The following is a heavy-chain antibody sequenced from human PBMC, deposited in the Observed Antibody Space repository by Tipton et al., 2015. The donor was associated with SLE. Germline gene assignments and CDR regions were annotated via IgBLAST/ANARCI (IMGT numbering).Heavy chain of an antibody. CDR1: GVTFSNAW. D-gene: IGHD3-22*01. Sequence: SLRLSCAASGVTFSNAWMSWVRQAPGKGLEWVGRIKSKTDGGTTDYAAPVKGRFTISRDDSKNTLYLQMNSLKTEDTAVYYCTTGGVWYYDMSGSYAIDIWGQGTMVTVSS. V-gene: IGHV3-15*01. CDR3: TTGGVWYYDMSGSYAIDI. CDR2: IKSKTDGGTT. J-gene: IGHJ3*02.